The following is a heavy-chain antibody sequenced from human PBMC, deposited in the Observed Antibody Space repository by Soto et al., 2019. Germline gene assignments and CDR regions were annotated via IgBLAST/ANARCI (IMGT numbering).Heavy chain of an antibody. CDR3: AREPATAKPEGVDF. CDR1: GYTFSDYY. CDR2: INPDSGGT. Sequence: ASVKVSCKASGYTFSDYYIHWVRQAPGQGLEWMGWINPDSGGTKYAPKFQGGVTMTRDTSISTAYMELSRLRSGDTAVYYCAREPATAKPEGVDFWGQGTLVTVSS. V-gene: IGHV1-2*02. D-gene: IGHD1-1*01. J-gene: IGHJ4*02.